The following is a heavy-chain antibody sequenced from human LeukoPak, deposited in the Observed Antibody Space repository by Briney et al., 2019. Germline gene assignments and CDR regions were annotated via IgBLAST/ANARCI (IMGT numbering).Heavy chain of an antibody. CDR3: AKGGSYLQGLTG. V-gene: IGHV3-23*01. D-gene: IGHD1-26*01. CDR1: GFTFSSYA. CDR2: ISGSGGST. J-gene: IGHJ4*02. Sequence: GGSLRLSCAASGFTFSSYAMSWVRQAPGKGLEWVSAISGSGGSTYYADPVKGRLTISRDNSKNTLYLQMNSLRAEDTAVYYCAKGGSYLQGLTGWGQGTLVTVSS.